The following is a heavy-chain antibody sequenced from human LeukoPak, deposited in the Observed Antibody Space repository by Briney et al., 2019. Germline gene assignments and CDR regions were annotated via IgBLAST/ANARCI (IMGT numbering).Heavy chain of an antibody. V-gene: IGHV3-23*01. CDR3: AKARGITMVRYYFDY. CDR2: ISGSGGST. J-gene: IGHJ4*02. CDR1: GFTFSSYA. D-gene: IGHD3-10*01. Sequence: QAGGSLRLSCAASGFTFSSYAMSWVRQAPGKGLEWVSAISGSGGSTYYADSVKGRFTISRDNSKNTLYLQMNSLRAEDTAVYYCAKARGITMVRYYFDYWGQGTLVTVSS.